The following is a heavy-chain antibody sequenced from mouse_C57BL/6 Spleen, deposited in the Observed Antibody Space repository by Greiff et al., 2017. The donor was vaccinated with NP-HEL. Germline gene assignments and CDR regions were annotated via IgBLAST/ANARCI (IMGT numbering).Heavy chain of an antibody. CDR3: ARSGSSHWYFEV. D-gene: IGHD1-1*01. Sequence: VQLQESGAELVKPGASVKISCKASGYAFSSYWMNWVKQRPGKGLEWIGQIYPGDGDTNSNGKFKGKATLTADKSSSTAYMQLSSLTSEDSAVYFCARSGSSHWYFEVWGTGTTVTVSS. CDR1: GYAFSSYW. V-gene: IGHV1-80*01. J-gene: IGHJ1*03. CDR2: IYPGDGDT.